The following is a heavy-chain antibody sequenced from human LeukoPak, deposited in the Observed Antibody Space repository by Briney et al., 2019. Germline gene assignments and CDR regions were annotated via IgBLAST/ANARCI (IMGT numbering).Heavy chain of an antibody. J-gene: IGHJ4*02. Sequence: SETLSLTCTVSGGSISSYYWSWIRQPPGKGMEWIGYIYYSGSTNYNPSLTSRVTISVDTSKNQFSLKLSSVTAADTAVFYCARTDSSGYFFFDYWGQGTLVTVSS. CDR2: IYYSGST. CDR1: GGSISSYY. V-gene: IGHV4-59*01. CDR3: ARTDSSGYFFFDY. D-gene: IGHD3-22*01.